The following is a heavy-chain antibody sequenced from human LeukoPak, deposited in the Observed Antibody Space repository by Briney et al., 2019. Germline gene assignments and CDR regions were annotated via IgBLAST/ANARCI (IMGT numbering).Heavy chain of an antibody. CDR1: GFTFSSYS. CDR2: ISSSSSYI. Sequence: PGGSLRLSCAASGFTFSSYSMNWVRQAPGKGLEWVSSISSSSSYIYYADSVKGRFTISRDNSKNTLYLQMNSLRAEDTAVYYCARDNSGRYYSYMDVWGKGTTVTVSS. CDR3: ARDNSGRYYSYMDV. J-gene: IGHJ6*03. D-gene: IGHD3-10*01. V-gene: IGHV3-21*01.